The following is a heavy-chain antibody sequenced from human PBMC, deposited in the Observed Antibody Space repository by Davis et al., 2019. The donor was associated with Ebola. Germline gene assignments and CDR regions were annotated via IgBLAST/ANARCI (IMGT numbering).Heavy chain of an antibody. CDR2: IYYSGST. CDR1: GGSISSSSYY. D-gene: IGHD5-24*01. V-gene: IGHV4-61*01. J-gene: IGHJ5*02. Sequence: MPSETLSLTCTVSGGSISSSSYYWGWIRQPPGKGLEWIGYIYYSGSTNYNPSLKSRVTISVDTSKNQFSLKLSSVTAADTAVYYCARERRRDGYNYRFSWFDPWGQGTLVTVSS. CDR3: ARERRRDGYNYRFSWFDP.